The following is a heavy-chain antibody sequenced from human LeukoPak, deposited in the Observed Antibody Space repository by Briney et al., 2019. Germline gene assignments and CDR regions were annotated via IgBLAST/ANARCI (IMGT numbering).Heavy chain of an antibody. CDR2: IYPGDSDT. CDR1: GYSFTDYW. D-gene: IGHD6-6*01. J-gene: IGHJ4*02. V-gene: IGHV5-51*01. Sequence: GESLKISCRGSGYSFTDYWIGRVRQMPGKGLEWMGIIYPGDSDTRYSPSFQGQVTISADKSISTAYLQWSSLKASDTAMYYCARRDGYSSSPPLDYWGQGTLVTVSS. CDR3: ARRDGYSSSPPLDY.